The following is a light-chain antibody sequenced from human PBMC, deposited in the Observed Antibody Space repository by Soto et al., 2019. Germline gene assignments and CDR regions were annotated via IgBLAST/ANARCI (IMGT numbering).Light chain of an antibody. CDR2: KVS. J-gene: IGLJ3*02. CDR1: SSDIGDYNY. Sequence: QSALNQPASVSGSPGQSITISCTGTSSDIGDYNYVSWYQLHPDKAPKLLIYKVSDRPSGVSSRFPGSKSGSTAFLTISGLQPEDEADYYCYSLASTRTPGLFGGGTKVTVL. V-gene: IGLV2-14*01. CDR3: YSLASTRTPGL.